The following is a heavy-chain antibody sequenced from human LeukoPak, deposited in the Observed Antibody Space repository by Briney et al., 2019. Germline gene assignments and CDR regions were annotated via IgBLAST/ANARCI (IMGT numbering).Heavy chain of an antibody. CDR1: GYTFTSYA. V-gene: IGHV1-8*01. J-gene: IGHJ4*02. CDR3: ARGPPSIAIDY. D-gene: IGHD6-6*01. Sequence: ASVKVSRKASGYTFTSYAINWVRQATGQGLEWMGWMNTNSGNTGYAQKFQGRVTMTRNTSISTAYMELSSLRSEDTAVYYCARGPPSIAIDYWGQGTLVTVSS. CDR2: MNTNSGNT.